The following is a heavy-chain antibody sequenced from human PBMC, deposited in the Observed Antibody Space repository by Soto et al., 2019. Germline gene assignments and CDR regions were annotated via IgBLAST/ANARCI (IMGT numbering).Heavy chain of an antibody. J-gene: IGHJ4*02. CDR1: GYSFSTYW. D-gene: IGHD5-12*01. V-gene: IGHV5-51*01. CDR2: IYPGDSDT. Sequence: GESLKISCQGSGYSFSTYWIGWVRQMPGKGLEWMGIIYPGDSDTRYRPSFQGQVTISADKSISTAYLQWSSLKASDTAIYYCARPINGGYVYWGQGTLVNVSS. CDR3: ARPINGGYVY.